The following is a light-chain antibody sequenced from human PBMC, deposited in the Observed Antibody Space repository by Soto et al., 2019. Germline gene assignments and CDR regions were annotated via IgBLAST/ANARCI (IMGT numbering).Light chain of an antibody. CDR3: SSYTSSSSVI. CDR2: DVN. Sequence: QSALTQPASLSGSPGQSITISCTGTSSDIGGYNYVSWYQQHPGKAPKLMIRDVNRRPSGVSSRFSGSKSGNTASLSISGLQADDEADYYCSSYTSSSSVIFGGGTKLTVL. CDR1: SSDIGGYNY. J-gene: IGLJ2*01. V-gene: IGLV2-14*01.